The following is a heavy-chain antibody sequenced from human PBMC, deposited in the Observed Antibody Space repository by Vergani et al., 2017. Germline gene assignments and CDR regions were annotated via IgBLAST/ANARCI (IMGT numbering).Heavy chain of an antibody. J-gene: IGHJ4*02. CDR3: ARQPYCSGGSGYSGGGDY. CDR2: IYHSGST. V-gene: IGHV4-38-2*01. CDR1: GDSISSGYY. Sequence: QVQLQESGPGLVKPSETLSLTCAVSGDSISSGYYWGWIRQPPGKGLEWIGSIYHSGSTYYNPSLKSRVTISVDTSKNQFSLKLSSVTAADTAVYYCARQPYCSGGSGYSGGGDYWGQGTLVTVSS. D-gene: IGHD2-15*01.